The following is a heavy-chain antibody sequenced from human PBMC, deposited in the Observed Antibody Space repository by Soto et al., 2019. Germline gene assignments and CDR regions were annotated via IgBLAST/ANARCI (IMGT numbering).Heavy chain of an antibody. CDR1: GFSLSTSGVG. Sequence: QITLKESGPTLVRPTQTLTLTCAFSGFSLSTSGVGVGWIRQPPGKALEWLAVIYWDDSKHYSPSLRSRLTITTDTSKNQVVLTMTNMDPMDPGTYYCGHKGPEDWPLDYWGQGTLVTVSS. J-gene: IGHJ4*02. CDR2: IYWDDSK. CDR3: GHKGPEDWPLDY. V-gene: IGHV2-5*02. D-gene: IGHD3-9*01.